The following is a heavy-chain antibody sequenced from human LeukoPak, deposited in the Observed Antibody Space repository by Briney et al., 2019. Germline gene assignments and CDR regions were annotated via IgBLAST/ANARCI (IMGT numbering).Heavy chain of an antibody. CDR2: INPSGGST. J-gene: IGHJ5*02. V-gene: IGHV1-46*01. CDR1: GYTFTVYN. Sequence: ASVKVSCKASGYTFTVYNIHWVRHAPGQGLEWMGRINPSGGSTISAQKFQGRVTMTSATSTTTAYLEMTSMRPEAPAVYSCARRYSGNEFGHWGQGTLVTVSS. D-gene: IGHD5-12*01. CDR3: ARRYSGNEFGH.